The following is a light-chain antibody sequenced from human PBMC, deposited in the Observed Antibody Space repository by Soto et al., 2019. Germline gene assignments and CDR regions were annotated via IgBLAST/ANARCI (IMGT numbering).Light chain of an antibody. J-gene: IGLJ1*01. CDR2: EVS. CDR3: SSYAGSPSYV. V-gene: IGLV2-8*01. Sequence: QSALTQPPSASGSPGQSVTISCTGTSSDVGGYNYVSWYQQHPGKAPKLMIYEVSKRPSGVPDRFSGSKSGNTASLTVSGLQAEDEDDYYCSSYAGSPSYVFGTGTKVTVL. CDR1: SSDVGGYNY.